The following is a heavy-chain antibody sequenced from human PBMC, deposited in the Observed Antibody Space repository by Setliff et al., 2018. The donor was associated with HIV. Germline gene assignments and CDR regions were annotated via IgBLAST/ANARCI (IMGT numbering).Heavy chain of an antibody. CDR1: GSTFNYHA. CDR2: ISGSGDST. CDR3: AKDYTPTFWEYNWFDV. D-gene: IGHD3-16*01. Sequence: GGSLRLSCAASGSTFNYHAMTWVRQAPGKGLEWVSGISGSGDSTFYAHSVKGRFTISRDNSRDTLYLEMNNLRAEDTALYYCAKDYTPTFWEYNWFDVWGQGTQVTVSS. V-gene: IGHV3-23*01. J-gene: IGHJ5*02.